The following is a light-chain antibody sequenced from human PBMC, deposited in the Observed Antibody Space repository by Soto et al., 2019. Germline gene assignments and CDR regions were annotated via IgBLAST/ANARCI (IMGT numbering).Light chain of an antibody. CDR1: QSVRNNY. CDR3: QQYGSSPLT. V-gene: IGKV3-20*01. J-gene: IGKJ4*01. CDR2: DAS. Sequence: EIVLTQSPDTLSLSPGERATLSCRASQSVRNNYLAWYQQEPGQAPRFLIYDASSRATGIPDRFSGSVSGTDFTLTISRLEPEDFAVYYCQQYGSSPLTFGGGTKVEIK.